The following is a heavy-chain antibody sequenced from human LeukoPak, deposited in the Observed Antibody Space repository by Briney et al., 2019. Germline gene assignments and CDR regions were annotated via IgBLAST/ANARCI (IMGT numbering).Heavy chain of an antibody. V-gene: IGHV4-39*01. CDR1: GGSISSSSYY. Sequence: PSETLSLTXTVSGGSISSSSYYWGWIRQPPGKGLEWIGSIYYSGSTYYNPSLKSRVTISVDTSKNQFSLKLSSVTAADTAVYYCARHGRWELRYYFDYWGQGTLVTVSS. D-gene: IGHD1-26*01. CDR2: IYYSGST. CDR3: ARHGRWELRYYFDY. J-gene: IGHJ4*02.